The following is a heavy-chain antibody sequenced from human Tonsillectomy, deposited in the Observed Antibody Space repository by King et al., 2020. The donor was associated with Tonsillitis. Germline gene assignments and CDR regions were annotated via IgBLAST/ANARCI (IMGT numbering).Heavy chain of an antibody. D-gene: IGHD3-22*01. V-gene: IGHV4-59*01. CDR3: ARGVGITTAGWFDP. Sequence: QVQLQESGPGLVKPSETLSLTCTVSGASFSRNFWSWIRQPPGKGLDWIGYISYSGSTNYNPSLKSRVTISVYTSKNQFSRKLTSVTAADTAVYYCARGVGITTAGWFDPWGQGTLVTVSS. CDR1: GASFSRNF. CDR2: ISYSGST. J-gene: IGHJ5*02.